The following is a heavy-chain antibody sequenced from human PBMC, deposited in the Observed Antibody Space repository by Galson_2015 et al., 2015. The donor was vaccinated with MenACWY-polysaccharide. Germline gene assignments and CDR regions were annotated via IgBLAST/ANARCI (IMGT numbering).Heavy chain of an antibody. V-gene: IGHV3-33*01. J-gene: IGHJ3*01. Sequence: IYYDGCGIYYAASDKDRFTITRDNSRNTLYLQMNSLRVEDTAIYYCVRGGGVGIWPAFDFWGQGTVVTVSS. CDR3: VRGGGVGIWPAFDF. CDR2: IYYDGCGI. D-gene: IGHD1-26*01.